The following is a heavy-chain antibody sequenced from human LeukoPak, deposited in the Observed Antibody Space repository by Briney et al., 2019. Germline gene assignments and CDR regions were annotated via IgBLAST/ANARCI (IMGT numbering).Heavy chain of an antibody. Sequence: GGSLRLSCGISGFSLNDAWMSWVRQAPAKGLEWVIGLKSIHDGGTEDYAAPVRGRFIILRDDSTNTLLLQMNSLKSEDTGVYFCTRNFDYANDWGQGTLVSVSS. CDR1: GFSLNDAW. CDR2: LKSIHDGGTE. V-gene: IGHV3-15*01. D-gene: IGHD3-16*01. CDR3: TRNFDYAND. J-gene: IGHJ4*02.